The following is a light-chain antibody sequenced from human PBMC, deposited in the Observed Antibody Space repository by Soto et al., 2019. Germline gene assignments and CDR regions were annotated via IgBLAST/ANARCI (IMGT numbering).Light chain of an antibody. CDR3: QQYNNWPYT. CDR1: QSVNSN. J-gene: IGKJ2*01. Sequence: EIVMTQSPGTLSVSPGERATLSCRASQSVNSNLAWYQHKPGQAPRLLISGASTRATGIPARFSGSGSGTEFNLTISSLQSEDFAVYYCQQYNNWPYTFGQGTKLEIK. V-gene: IGKV3-15*01. CDR2: GAS.